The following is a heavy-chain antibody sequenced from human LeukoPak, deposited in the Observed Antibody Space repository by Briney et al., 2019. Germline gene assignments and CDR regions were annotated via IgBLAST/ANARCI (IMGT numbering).Heavy chain of an antibody. CDR3: ARDAGPYYYGSGSPFDP. V-gene: IGHV3-20*01. CDR1: GFKFDDYG. J-gene: IGHJ5*02. CDR2: INWNGGTT. Sequence: GGSLRLSCAASGFKFDDYGMTWDRQAPGKGLEWVSGINWNGGTTDYVDSVKGRFTISRDNAKNSLYLQMNSLRAEDTALYHCARDAGPYYYGSGSPFDPWGQGTLVTVSS. D-gene: IGHD3-10*01.